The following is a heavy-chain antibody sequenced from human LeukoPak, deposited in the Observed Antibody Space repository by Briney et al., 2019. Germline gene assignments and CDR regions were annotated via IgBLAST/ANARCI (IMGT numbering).Heavy chain of an antibody. D-gene: IGHD2-2*01. J-gene: IGHJ4*02. CDR1: GFTFSTYA. CDR3: ARPPEPYCSSTSCYLFDY. V-gene: IGHV3-30*04. Sequence: GRSLRLSCAASGFTFSTYAMNWVRQAPGKGLEWVAVISYDGRQNYYADSVKGRFTISRDNSKNTLYLQMNSLRAEDTAVYYCARPPEPYCSSTSCYLFDYWGQGTLVTVSS. CDR2: ISYDGRQN.